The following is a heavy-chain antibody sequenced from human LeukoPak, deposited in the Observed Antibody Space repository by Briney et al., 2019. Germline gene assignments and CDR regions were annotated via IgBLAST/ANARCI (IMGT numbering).Heavy chain of an antibody. J-gene: IGHJ4*02. Sequence: ASVKVSCKASGYTFTSYGISWVRQAPGQGLEWMGWISAYNGNTNYAQKFQGRVTMTRDTSTSTVYMELSSLRSEDTAVYYCAREGPYSDSSRSRFDYWGQGTLVTVSS. CDR2: ISAYNGNT. CDR3: AREGPYSDSSRSRFDY. D-gene: IGHD6-6*01. V-gene: IGHV1-18*01. CDR1: GYTFTSYG.